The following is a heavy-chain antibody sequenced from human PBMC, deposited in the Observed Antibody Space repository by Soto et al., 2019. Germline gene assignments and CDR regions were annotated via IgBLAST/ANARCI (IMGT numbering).Heavy chain of an antibody. CDR1: GFTFSSYA. J-gene: IGHJ3*02. V-gene: IGHV3-23*01. D-gene: IGHD3-22*01. CDR2: ISGSGGST. Sequence: GGSLRLSCAASGFTFSSYAMSWVRQAPGKGLEWVSAISGSGGSTYYADSVKGRFTISRDNSKNTLYLQMNSLRAEDTAVYYCAKTYYYDSSGYLQAFLSAIDIWGQGTMVTVSS. CDR3: AKTYYYDSSGYLQAFLSAIDI.